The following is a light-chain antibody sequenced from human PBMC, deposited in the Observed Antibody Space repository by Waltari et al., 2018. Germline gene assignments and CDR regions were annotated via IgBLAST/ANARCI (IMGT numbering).Light chain of an antibody. CDR3: QQYNNGPPET. CDR1: QSINST. V-gene: IGKV3-15*01. J-gene: IGKJ1*01. Sequence: IVMTQSPATLSVSPGAGATLSCRASQSINSTVARFQQKPGQSPRCLIYEASTRATVVPARFSVIGSGTDFTLTISSLQSEDSATYYCQQYNNGPPETFGQGTKVEIK. CDR2: EAS.